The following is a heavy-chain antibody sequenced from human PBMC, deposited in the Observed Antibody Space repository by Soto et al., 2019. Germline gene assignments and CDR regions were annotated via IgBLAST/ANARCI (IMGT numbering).Heavy chain of an antibody. CDR1: GGSISSGGYS. J-gene: IGHJ4*02. Sequence: SETLSLTCTVSGGSISSGGYSWSWIRQPPGKGLEWIGYIYHSGSTYYNPSLKSRVTISVDKSKNQFSLKLSSVTAADTAVYYCARVAVAGTRVDYWGQGTLVTVSS. D-gene: IGHD6-19*01. CDR3: ARVAVAGTRVDY. V-gene: IGHV4-30-2*01. CDR2: IYHSGST.